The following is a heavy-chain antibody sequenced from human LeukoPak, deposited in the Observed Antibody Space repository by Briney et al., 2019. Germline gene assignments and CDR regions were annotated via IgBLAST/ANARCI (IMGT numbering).Heavy chain of an antibody. CDR2: INAGNGNT. CDR3: ASYYYGSGSYYPLDY. V-gene: IGHV1-3*01. J-gene: IGHJ4*02. Sequence: ASVKVSCKASGYTFTSYAMHWVRQAPGQRLEWMGWINAGNGNTKYSQKFQGRVTITRDTSASTAYMELSSLRSEDTAVYYCASYYYGSGSYYPLDYWGQGTLVTVSS. CDR1: GYTFTSYA. D-gene: IGHD3-10*01.